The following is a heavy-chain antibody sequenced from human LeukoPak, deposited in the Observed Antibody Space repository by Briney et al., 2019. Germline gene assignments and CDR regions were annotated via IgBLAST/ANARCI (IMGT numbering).Heavy chain of an antibody. CDR2: ISSSSSYI. CDR3: AREGGIAYYDSSGYSYFDY. V-gene: IGHV3-21*01. Sequence: GGSLRLSCAASGFTFSSYSMNWVRQAPGKGLEWVSSISSSSSYIYYADSVKGRFAISRDNAKNSLYLQMNSLRAEDTAVYYCAREGGIAYYDSSGYSYFDYWGQGTLVTVSS. CDR1: GFTFSSYS. J-gene: IGHJ4*02. D-gene: IGHD3-22*01.